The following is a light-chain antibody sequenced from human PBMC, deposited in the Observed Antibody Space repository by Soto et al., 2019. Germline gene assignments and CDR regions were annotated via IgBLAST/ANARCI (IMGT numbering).Light chain of an antibody. CDR3: HQYNNWPPGT. Sequence: IDMTQSPATLSVSPGERATLSCRASQSVGSSLAWYHQKPGQAPRLLIYGASTRATGAPARFSGGGSGTEFTLTISSLQSEDFVVYYCHQYNNWPPGTFGGGTKVDIK. J-gene: IGKJ4*01. CDR1: QSVGSS. V-gene: IGKV3-15*01. CDR2: GAS.